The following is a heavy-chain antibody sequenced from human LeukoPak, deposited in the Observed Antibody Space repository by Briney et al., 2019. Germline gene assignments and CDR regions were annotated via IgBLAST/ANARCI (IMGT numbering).Heavy chain of an antibody. CDR3: ARDGGVAPHNWFDP. V-gene: IGHV4-59*12. CDR2: IYYSGST. J-gene: IGHJ5*02. CDR1: GGSISSYY. Sequence: SETLSLTCTVSGGSISSYYWSWIRQPPGKGLEWIGYIYYSGSTNYNPSLKSRVTMSVDTSKNQFSLKLSSVTAADTAVYYCARDGGVAPHNWFDPWGQGTLVTVSS. D-gene: IGHD2-8*02.